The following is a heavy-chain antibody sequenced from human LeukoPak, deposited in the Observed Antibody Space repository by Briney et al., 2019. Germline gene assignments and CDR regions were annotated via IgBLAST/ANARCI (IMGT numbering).Heavy chain of an antibody. CDR2: ISSDNTYI. CDR1: GFTFSDYY. V-gene: IGHV3-21*06. J-gene: IGHJ6*03. CDR3: ARLDRADYSTSPIPYYNYFMDA. D-gene: IGHD6-13*01. Sequence: PGGSLRLSCAASGFTFSDYYMTWVRQAPGKGLEWVSSISSDNTYIYYADSVRGRFTISRDNAKNLFYLQMNSLRAEDTAVYYCARLDRADYSTSPIPYYNYFMDAWDKGTTVTVSS.